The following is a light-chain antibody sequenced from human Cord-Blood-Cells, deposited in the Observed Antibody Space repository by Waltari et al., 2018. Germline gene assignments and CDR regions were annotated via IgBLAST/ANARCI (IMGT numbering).Light chain of an antibody. CDR1: SSVVGSYQL. CDR3: CSYAGSSTWV. V-gene: IGLV2-23*01. J-gene: IGLJ3*02. CDR2: EGS. Sequence: QSAPTQPACVSGSVGQAITISCTVTSSVVGSYQLVSWYQQHPGKAPKLMIYEGSKRPSGVSNRFSGSKSGNTASLTISGLQAEDEADYYCCSYAGSSTWVFGGGTKLTVL.